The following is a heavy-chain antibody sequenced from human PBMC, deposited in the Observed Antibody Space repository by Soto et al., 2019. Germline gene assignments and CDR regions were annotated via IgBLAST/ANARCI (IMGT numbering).Heavy chain of an antibody. D-gene: IGHD3-16*01. V-gene: IGHV3-23*01. Sequence: EVQLLDSGGGLVQPGGSLRLSCAASGFTFSNYAMTWVRQGPGKGLEWVSGISGSGGRSYYADSVKGRFTISRDNSKSTLHLQMNSLRAEDTAVYYCAKAYFVWSSEQPYYFDYWCQGTLVTVSS. J-gene: IGHJ4*02. CDR3: AKAYFVWSSEQPYYFDY. CDR2: ISGSGGRS. CDR1: GFTFSNYA.